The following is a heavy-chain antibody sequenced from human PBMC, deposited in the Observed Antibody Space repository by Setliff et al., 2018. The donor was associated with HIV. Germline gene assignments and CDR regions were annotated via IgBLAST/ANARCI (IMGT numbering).Heavy chain of an antibody. CDR3: AKRATATAPFDY. V-gene: IGHV3-30*02. J-gene: IGHJ4*02. Sequence: GSLRLSCAASGFTFSAHGMHWVRQAPGKGLEWVAFINYDESYEYYADSVKGRVTISRDNSANTVDLQMNSLRAEDTAVYYCAKRATATAPFDYWGQGTLVTVSS. D-gene: IGHD2-15*01. CDR2: INYDESYE. CDR1: GFTFSAHG.